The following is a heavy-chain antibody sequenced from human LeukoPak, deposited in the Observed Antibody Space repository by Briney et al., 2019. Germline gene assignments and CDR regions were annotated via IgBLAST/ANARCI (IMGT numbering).Heavy chain of an antibody. CDR1: GGSFSGYY. Sequence: KPSETLSLTCAVYGGSFSGYYWSWIRQPPGKGLEWIGEINHSGSTNYNPSLKSRVTISVDTSKNQFSLKLSSVTAADTAVYYCARLLVGDYDYWGQGTLVTVSS. D-gene: IGHD4-17*01. CDR2: INHSGST. J-gene: IGHJ4*02. CDR3: ARLLVGDYDY. V-gene: IGHV4-34*01.